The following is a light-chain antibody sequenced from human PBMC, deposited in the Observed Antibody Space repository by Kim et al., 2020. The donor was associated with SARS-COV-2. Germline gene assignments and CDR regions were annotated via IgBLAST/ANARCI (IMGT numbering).Light chain of an antibody. V-gene: IGKV3-20*01. Sequence: CPGEGATLSCRASEGIGNNNLAGYQQSRGRAPGVLIFGASSRATGIPNRFSGGGSGTVFTLTISGLEPGDFAVYYCQQFRRSPWTFGQGTKVDIK. CDR2: GAS. J-gene: IGKJ1*01. CDR1: EGIGNNN. CDR3: QQFRRSPWT.